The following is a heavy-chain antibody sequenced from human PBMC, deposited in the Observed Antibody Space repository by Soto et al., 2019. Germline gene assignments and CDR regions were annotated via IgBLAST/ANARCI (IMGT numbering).Heavy chain of an antibody. J-gene: IGHJ4*02. V-gene: IGHV5-51*01. CDR1: GYSFTSYW. CDR3: ARGTVDYGGNPDYFDY. Sequence: PGESLKISCKGSGYSFTSYWIGWVRQMPGRGLEWMGIIYPGDSDTRYSPSFQGQVTISADKSISTAYLQWSSLKASDTAMYYCARGTVDYGGNPDYFDYWGQGTLVTVSS. D-gene: IGHD4-17*01. CDR2: IYPGDSDT.